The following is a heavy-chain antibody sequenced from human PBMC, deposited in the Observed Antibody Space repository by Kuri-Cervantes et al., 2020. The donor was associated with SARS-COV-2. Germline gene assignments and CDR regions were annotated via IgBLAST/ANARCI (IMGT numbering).Heavy chain of an antibody. CDR2: ISSSSSYT. CDR3: ARSGYSYAGEGYYSGIDV. J-gene: IGHJ6*02. V-gene: IGHV3-21*05. Sequence: GSLSLSCAAWGVSFSSYSMNWVRRAPGKGLEWFSYISSSSSYTNDADSVKGRFTISRDNAKNSLYLQMNSLRAEDAAVYYCARSGYSYAGEGYYSGIDVRGHGPTVTVSS. D-gene: IGHD5-18*01. CDR1: GVSFSSYS.